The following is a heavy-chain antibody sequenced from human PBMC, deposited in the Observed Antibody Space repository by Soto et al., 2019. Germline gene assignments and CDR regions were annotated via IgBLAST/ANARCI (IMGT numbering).Heavy chain of an antibody. J-gene: IGHJ2*01. CDR1: GGSISGGVHS. CDR2: IFDSGST. Sequence: QVQLQESGPGLVKPSETLSLTCTVSGGSISGGVHSWSWIRQPPGKGLEWIGHIFDSGSTYYNPSLKSRLTISVDTSKNQCSLRLSSVTATDTAVYYCASVLMPLTKDWYFALWGRGTLVTVSS. CDR3: ASVLMPLTKDWYFAL. D-gene: IGHD4-17*01. V-gene: IGHV4-30-4*01.